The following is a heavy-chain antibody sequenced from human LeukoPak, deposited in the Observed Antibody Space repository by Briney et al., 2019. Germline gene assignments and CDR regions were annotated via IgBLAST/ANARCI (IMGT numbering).Heavy chain of an antibody. J-gene: IGHJ6*02. CDR1: GGSFSGYY. D-gene: IGHD5-12*01. CDR2: INHSGST. CDR3: ARLGGPSFSDYAVPIRPYGMDV. V-gene: IGHV4-34*01. Sequence: SETLSLTCAVYGGSFSGYYWSWIRQPPGKGLEWIGEINHSGSTNYNPSLKSRLTISVDTSKNQFSLKLSSVTAADTAVYYCARLGGPSFSDYAVPIRPYGMDVWGQGTTVTVSS.